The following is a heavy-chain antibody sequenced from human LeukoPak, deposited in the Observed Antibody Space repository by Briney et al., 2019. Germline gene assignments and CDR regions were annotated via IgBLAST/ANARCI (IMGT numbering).Heavy chain of an antibody. J-gene: IGHJ4*02. CDR1: GGSISSGSYH. D-gene: IGHD3-10*01. V-gene: IGHV4-61*02. CDR3: ARWAYYGSGSYYNPSDY. CDR2: IYTSGST. Sequence: PSETLSLTCTVSGGSISSGSYHWSWIRQPAGKGLEWIGRIYTSGSTNYNPSLKSRVTISVDMSKNQFSLKLSSVTAADTAVYYCARWAYYGSGSYYNPSDYWGQGTLVTVSS.